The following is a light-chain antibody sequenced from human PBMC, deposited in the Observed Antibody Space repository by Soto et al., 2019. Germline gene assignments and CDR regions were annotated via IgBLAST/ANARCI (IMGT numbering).Light chain of an antibody. V-gene: IGKV1-17*01. CDR2: AAS. J-gene: IGKJ2*01. Sequence: TQMTQSPPSLSASVGDRVTITCRASEGIRDDLAWYQYRPGKAPKLLIFAASRLQSGVPSRFSGSGSGTEFTLTITSLQSDDFATYYCQQYHSYPYTYGQGTKVDIK. CDR1: EGIRDD. CDR3: QQYHSYPYT.